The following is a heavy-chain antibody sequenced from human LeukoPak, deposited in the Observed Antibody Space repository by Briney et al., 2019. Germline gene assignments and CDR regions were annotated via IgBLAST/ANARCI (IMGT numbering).Heavy chain of an antibody. J-gene: IGHJ6*03. D-gene: IGHD6-13*01. V-gene: IGHV3-73*01. CDR2: IRSKANSYAT. CDR1: GFTFSGSA. CDR3: TSAAAAGRFYYYMDV. Sequence: GGSLKLSCAASGFTFSGSAMHWVRQASGKGLEWVGRIRSKANSYATAYAASVKGRFTISRDDSKNTAYLQMNSLKTEDTAVYYCTSAAAAGRFYYYMDVWGKGTTVTVSS.